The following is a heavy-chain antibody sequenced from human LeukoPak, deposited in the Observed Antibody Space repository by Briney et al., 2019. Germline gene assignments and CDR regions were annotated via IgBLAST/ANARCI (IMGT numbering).Heavy chain of an antibody. CDR3: ARDRALSSGWYVFEFEDHDAFDI. D-gene: IGHD6-19*01. Sequence: GGSLRLSCAASGFTFSSYAMNWVRQAPGKGLEWVSRISDTGDSTYYADSVKGRVTISRDNSKNTLYLQMNSLRAEDTAVYYCARDRALSSGWYVFEFEDHDAFDIWGQGTMVTVSS. CDR2: ISDTGDST. CDR1: GFTFSSYA. V-gene: IGHV3-23*01. J-gene: IGHJ3*02.